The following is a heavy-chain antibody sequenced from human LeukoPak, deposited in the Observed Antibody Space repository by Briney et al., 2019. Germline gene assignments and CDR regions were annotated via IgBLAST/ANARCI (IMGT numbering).Heavy chain of an antibody. CDR1: GFTFSSYA. D-gene: IGHD5-18*01. CDR3: ARDLGDTAMDPNYYYYGMDV. Sequence: PGRSLRLSCAASGFTFSSYAMHWVRQAPGKGLEWVAVISYDGSNKYYPDSVKGRFTISRHNSKNTLYLQMNSLRAEDTAVYYCARDLGDTAMDPNYYYYGMDVWGQGTTVTVSS. V-gene: IGHV3-30-3*01. CDR2: ISYDGSNK. J-gene: IGHJ6*02.